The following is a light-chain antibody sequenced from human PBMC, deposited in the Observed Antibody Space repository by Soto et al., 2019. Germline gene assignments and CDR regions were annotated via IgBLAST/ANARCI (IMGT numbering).Light chain of an antibody. J-gene: IGLJ2*01. CDR2: DVS. V-gene: IGLV2-14*01. CDR3: SSYTSSSPPLV. CDR1: SSDVGGYNY. Sequence: QSVLTQPASVSGSPGQSITISCTGTSSDVGGYNYVSWYQQHPGKAPNLMIYDVSNRPSGVSNRFSGSKSGNTASLTISGLQAEDEADYYCSSYTSSSPPLVFGGGTKVTVL.